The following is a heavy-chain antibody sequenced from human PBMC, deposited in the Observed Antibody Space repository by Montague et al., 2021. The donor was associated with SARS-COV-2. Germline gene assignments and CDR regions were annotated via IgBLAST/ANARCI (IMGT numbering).Heavy chain of an antibody. J-gene: IGHJ6*02. Sequence: SETLSLTCTVSGGAISSSSYYWGWIRQPPGKGLEWIGSIYYSGSTYYNPSLKSRVTISVDTSKNQFSLKLSSVTAADTAVYYCARDTRITMLVVVNRYGMDVWGRGTTVTVSS. CDR3: ARDTRITMLVVVNRYGMDV. CDR1: GGAISSSSYY. V-gene: IGHV4-39*07. CDR2: IYYSGST. D-gene: IGHD3-22*01.